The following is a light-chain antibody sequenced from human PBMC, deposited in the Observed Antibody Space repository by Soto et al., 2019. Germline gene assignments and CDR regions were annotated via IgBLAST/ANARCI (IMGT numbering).Light chain of an antibody. CDR2: GNS. CDR3: QSYDSSLSGDYV. V-gene: IGLV1-40*01. J-gene: IGLJ1*01. Sequence: QSVLTQPPSVSGAPGQRVTISCTGSSSNIGAGYDVHWYQQLPGTAPKLLIYGNSNRPSGVPDRFSGSKSGTSASLATTGLQAEDEADYYCQSYDSSLSGDYVFGTGTKLTVL. CDR1: SSNIGAGYD.